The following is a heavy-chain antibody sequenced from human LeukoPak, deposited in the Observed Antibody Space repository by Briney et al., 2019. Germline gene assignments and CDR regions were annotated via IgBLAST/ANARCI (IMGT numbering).Heavy chain of an antibody. CDR1: GYTFTSYY. V-gene: IGHV1-46*01. CDR3: ARDRVVGAPGY. J-gene: IGHJ4*02. CDR2: INPSGGST. D-gene: IGHD1-26*01. Sequence: GASVKVSRKASGYTFTSYYMHWVRQAPGQGLEWMGIINPSGGSTSYAQKFQGRVTMTRDTSTSTVYMELSSLRSEDTAVYYCARDRVVGAPGYWGQGTLVTVSS.